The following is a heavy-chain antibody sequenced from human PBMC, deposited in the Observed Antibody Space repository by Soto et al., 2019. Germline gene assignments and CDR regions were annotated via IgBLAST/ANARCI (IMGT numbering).Heavy chain of an antibody. CDR3: ARDKITCLFDY. CDR1: GGSFSGYY. CDR2: INHSGST. D-gene: IGHD3-10*01. J-gene: IGHJ4*02. V-gene: IGHV4-34*01. Sequence: QVQLQQWGAGLLKPSETLSLTCAVYGGSFSGYYWTWIRQPPGTGPEWIGEINHSGSTNYNPSLKSRVTISVDTSKNQFSLKLTSVTAADTAVYYCARDKITCLFDYWGQGTLVTVSS.